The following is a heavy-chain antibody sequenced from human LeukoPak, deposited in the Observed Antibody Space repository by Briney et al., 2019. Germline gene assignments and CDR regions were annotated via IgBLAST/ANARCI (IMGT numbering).Heavy chain of an antibody. CDR1: GYTFTDYY. CDR2: IDPDSGGT. CDR3: AREYYDSSGLKHAFDI. J-gene: IGHJ3*02. V-gene: IGHV1-2*02. Sequence: ASVKVSCKTSGYTFTDYYMHWVRQAPGPGLEWMASIDPDSGGTNYAQRFQGRVTVTRDTSITTAYMELSRLRFDDTAVYYCAREYYDSSGLKHAFDIWGQGTMVTVSS. D-gene: IGHD3-22*01.